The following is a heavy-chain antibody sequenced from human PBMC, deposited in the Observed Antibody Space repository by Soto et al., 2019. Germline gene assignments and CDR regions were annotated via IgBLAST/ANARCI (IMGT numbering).Heavy chain of an antibody. CDR3: AXXXXXXGSLTPRVDF. CDR2: ISGGGDTT. V-gene: IGHV3-23*01. Sequence: EVQLLESGGGLVQPGGSLRLSCAASGFTFNNYAMTWVRQAPGKGLEWVSAISGGGDTTSYADSVKGRFTVSRDGSKNTLYLQXXSLRAEDTALYYCAXXXXXXGSLTPRVDFWGQGTLVTVSS. J-gene: IGHJ4*02. D-gene: IGHD3-10*01. CDR1: GFTFNNYA.